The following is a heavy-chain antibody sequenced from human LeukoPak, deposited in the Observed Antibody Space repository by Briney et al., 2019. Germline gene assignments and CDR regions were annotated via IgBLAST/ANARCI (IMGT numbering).Heavy chain of an antibody. CDR1: GGSISSTGYY. Sequence: SETLSLTCTVSGGSISSTGYYWGWVRQPPGKGLEWIGSIYYSGSTHYSPSLKSRVTISVDTSKNQFSLRLSSVTAADTAVYYCARHSRNTFGVVVVPYYFDYWGQGTLVTVSS. CDR3: ARHSRNTFGVVVVPYYFDY. J-gene: IGHJ4*02. V-gene: IGHV4-39*01. D-gene: IGHD3-16*02. CDR2: IYYSGST.